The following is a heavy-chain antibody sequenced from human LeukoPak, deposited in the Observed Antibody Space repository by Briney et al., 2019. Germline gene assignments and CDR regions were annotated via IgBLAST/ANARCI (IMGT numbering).Heavy chain of an antibody. CDR1: GGSISSYY. J-gene: IGHJ4*02. V-gene: IGHV4-59*12. CDR3: ARRLSYVDY. CDR2: IYYSGST. D-gene: IGHD3-10*02. Sequence: SETLSLTCTVSGGSISSYYWSWIRQPPGKGLEWIGYIYYSGSTNYNPSLKSRVTISVDTSKNQFSLKLSSVTAADTAVYYCARRLSYVDYWGQGTLVTVSS.